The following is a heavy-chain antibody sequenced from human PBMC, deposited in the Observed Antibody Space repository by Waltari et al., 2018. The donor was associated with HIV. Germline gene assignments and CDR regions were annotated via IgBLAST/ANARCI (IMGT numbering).Heavy chain of an antibody. CDR1: GFAFRHYS. CDR2: IRRATNEK. CDR3: VRDDPGYGPIDH. Sequence: LVESGGGVVKTGESLRLTCEASGFAFRHYSFNWVRRSQRGGLGWVASIRRATNEKFYLDSVRGRFVISRDDSESSVHLQMDSLKKEDTGKYFCVRDDPGYGPIDHWGRGTLVTV. V-gene: IGHV3-21*04. D-gene: IGHD5-18*01. J-gene: IGHJ5*02.